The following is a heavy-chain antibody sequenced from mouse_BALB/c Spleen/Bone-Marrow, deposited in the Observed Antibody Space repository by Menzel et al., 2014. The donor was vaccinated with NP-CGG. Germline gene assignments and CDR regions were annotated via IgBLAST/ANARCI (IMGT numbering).Heavy chain of an antibody. V-gene: IGHV14-4*02. CDR1: GFNIKDSY. J-gene: IGHJ4*01. CDR3: NADTRAMDY. Sequence: EVQLQQSGAELVRSGASVKLSCTGSGFNIKDSYMHWVKQRPGQGLEWIGWIDPENGDTEYAPKFQGKATLTADTSSNTAYLQLNSLTSEDTAVYYCNADTRAMDYWGQGTSVTVSS. CDR2: IDPENGDT.